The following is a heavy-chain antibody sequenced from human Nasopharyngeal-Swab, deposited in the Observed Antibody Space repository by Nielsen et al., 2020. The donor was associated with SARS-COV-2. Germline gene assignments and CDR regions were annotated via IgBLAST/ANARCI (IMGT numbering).Heavy chain of an antibody. Sequence: PETLSLTCTVSGGSIRSYYWSWIRQPPGKGLEWIGYIYYSGTTNYNPSLKSRVTISVDTSKNQFSLKLRSVSAADTAVYYCARDTGYSSSPYFDYWGQGTLVTVSS. CDR2: IYYSGTT. V-gene: IGHV4-59*01. CDR3: ARDTGYSSSPYFDY. D-gene: IGHD6-13*01. J-gene: IGHJ4*02. CDR1: GGSIRSYY.